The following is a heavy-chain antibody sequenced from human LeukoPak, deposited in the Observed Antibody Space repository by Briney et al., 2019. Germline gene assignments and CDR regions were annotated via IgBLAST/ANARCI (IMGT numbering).Heavy chain of an antibody. CDR3: AKKVPANWGSYFDY. CDR1: GFTFSSYA. Sequence: PGGSLRLSCAASGFTFSSYAMSWVRQAPGKGLEWVSAISGSGNSTYSTDSVKGRFTIFGDNSKNTLYLQMNSLRAEDTAVYYCAKKVPANWGSYFDYWGQGTLVT. CDR2: ISGSGNST. V-gene: IGHV3-23*01. D-gene: IGHD7-27*01. J-gene: IGHJ4*02.